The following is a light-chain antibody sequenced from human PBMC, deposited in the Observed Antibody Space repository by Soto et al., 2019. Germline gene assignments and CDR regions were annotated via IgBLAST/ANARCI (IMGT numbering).Light chain of an antibody. CDR2: DVS. J-gene: IGLJ1*01. V-gene: IGLV2-14*03. Sequence: QSVLTQPASLSVSPGQSITISCTGTSSDIGGYNYVSWYQQHPGKAPKLMISDVSNRPSGVSNRFSGSKSGNTASLTIAGLQAEDEADYYCSSYRVSGTAPYVFGTRTKLTVL. CDR3: SSYRVSGTAPYV. CDR1: SSDIGGYNY.